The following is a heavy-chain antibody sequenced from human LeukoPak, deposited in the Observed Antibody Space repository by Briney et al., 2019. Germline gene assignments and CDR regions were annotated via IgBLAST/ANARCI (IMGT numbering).Heavy chain of an antibody. D-gene: IGHD2-15*01. Sequence: ASVKVSCKTSGYSFTSYGVTWVRQAPGQGLEWMGWIGGYTGHTNYVQKFQGRVTMATDTSTSTAYMELRSLTSDDTAVYYCARDGSCSGGSCAMDGWFDPWGQGTLVTVSS. V-gene: IGHV1-18*01. CDR2: IGGYTGHT. CDR1: GYSFTSYG. CDR3: ARDGSCSGGSCAMDGWFDP. J-gene: IGHJ5*02.